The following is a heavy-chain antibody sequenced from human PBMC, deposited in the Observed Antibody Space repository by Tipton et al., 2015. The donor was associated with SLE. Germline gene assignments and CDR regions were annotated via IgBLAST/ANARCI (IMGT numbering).Heavy chain of an antibody. CDR1: GFSFSSYA. CDR2: ISYDGSNK. V-gene: IGHV3-30-3*01. D-gene: IGHD1-7*01. Sequence: SLRLSCAASGFSFSSYAMHWVRQAPGKGLEWVAVISYDGSNKYYGDSVKGRFTISRDNSKNTLYLQMNSLRAEDTAVYYCARDLWGTGTTSWGQGTLVTVSS. J-gene: IGHJ4*02. CDR3: ARDLWGTGTTS.